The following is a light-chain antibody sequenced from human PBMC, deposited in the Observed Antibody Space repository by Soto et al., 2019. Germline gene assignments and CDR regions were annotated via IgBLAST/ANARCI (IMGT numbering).Light chain of an antibody. J-gene: IGLJ3*02. CDR2: SDN. Sequence: QSVLTQPPSASGTPGQRVTISCSGSSSNIGSNSVNWYHQVAGTAPKLLIHSDNQRPSGVPDRFSGSKSGTSASLAITGLQAEDEADYYCQSYDSSLSGRVFGGGTKVTVL. CDR3: QSYDSSLSGRV. CDR1: SSNIGSNS. V-gene: IGLV1-44*01.